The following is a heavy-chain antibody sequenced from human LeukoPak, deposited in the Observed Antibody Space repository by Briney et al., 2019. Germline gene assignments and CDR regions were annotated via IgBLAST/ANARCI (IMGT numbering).Heavy chain of an antibody. CDR2: ISGSGGST. D-gene: IGHD1-26*01. Sequence: GGSLRLSCAASGFDFSTYAMSWVRQAPGKGLEWVSAISGSGGSTYYADSVKGRFTISRDNSKNTLYLQMNSLRAEDTAVYYCAKALYSGSYLDYWGQGTLVTVSS. CDR1: GFDFSTYA. V-gene: IGHV3-23*01. J-gene: IGHJ4*02. CDR3: AKALYSGSYLDY.